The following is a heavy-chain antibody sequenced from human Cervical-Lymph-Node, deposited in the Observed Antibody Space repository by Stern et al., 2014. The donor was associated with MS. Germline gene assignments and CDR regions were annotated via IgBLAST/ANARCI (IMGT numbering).Heavy chain of an antibody. V-gene: IGHV3-64*01. CDR3: ARGVTYCGGDCYGWYFDL. J-gene: IGHJ2*01. Sequence: EMQLVESGGGLVQPGGSLRLSCAASGFTFSSYAMHWVRQAPGQGLEYVSVISSNGGSTYYANSVKGRFTISRDNSKNTLYLHMGSLRVEDMAVYYCARGVTYCGGDCYGWYFDLWGRGTLVTVSS. CDR1: GFTFSSYA. D-gene: IGHD2-21*02. CDR2: ISSNGGST.